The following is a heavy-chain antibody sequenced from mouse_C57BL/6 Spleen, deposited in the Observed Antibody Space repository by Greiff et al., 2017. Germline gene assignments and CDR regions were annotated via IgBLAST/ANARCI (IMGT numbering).Heavy chain of an antibody. CDR1: GFTFSDYG. V-gene: IGHV5-17*01. CDR2: ISSGSSTI. Sequence: EVQLVESGGGLVKPGGSLKLSCAASGFTFSDYGMHWVRQAPEKGLEWVAYISSGSSTIYYADTVKGRFTISRDNAKNTLFLQMTSLRSEDTAMYYCARSPNWDAMDYWGQGTSVTVSS. J-gene: IGHJ4*01. D-gene: IGHD4-1*01. CDR3: ARSPNWDAMDY.